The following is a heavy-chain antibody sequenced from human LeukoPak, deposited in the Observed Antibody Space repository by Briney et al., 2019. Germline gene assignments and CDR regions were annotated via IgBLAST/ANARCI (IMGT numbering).Heavy chain of an antibody. CDR3: ARDKGRVGAYEPAVRAFDI. V-gene: IGHV6-1*01. CDR1: GDSVSSNFAA. J-gene: IGHJ3*02. D-gene: IGHD1-26*01. CDR2: TYYRSKWFN. Sequence: SQTLSLTCAISGDSVSSNFAAWNWLRQSPSRGLEWLGRTYYRSKWFNEYSTSVESRITINPDTSKNQFSLQLNSVTPEDTAVYYCARDKGRVGAYEPAVRAFDIWGQGTMVTVSS.